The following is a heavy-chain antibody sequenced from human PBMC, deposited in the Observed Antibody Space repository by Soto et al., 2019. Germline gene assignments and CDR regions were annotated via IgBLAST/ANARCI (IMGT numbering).Heavy chain of an antibody. CDR2: ISGSGGST. J-gene: IGHJ3*02. D-gene: IGHD6-19*01. Sequence: EVQLLESGGGLVQPGGSLRLSCAASGFTFSNYAMSWVRQAPGKGLEWVSGISGSGGSTYYADSVKGRFTISRDKSKNTLYLQMNSLRDEDTAVYHCATETGAGDAFDSWGQGKKVTVSS. CDR1: GFTFSNYA. CDR3: ATETGAGDAFDS. V-gene: IGHV3-23*01.